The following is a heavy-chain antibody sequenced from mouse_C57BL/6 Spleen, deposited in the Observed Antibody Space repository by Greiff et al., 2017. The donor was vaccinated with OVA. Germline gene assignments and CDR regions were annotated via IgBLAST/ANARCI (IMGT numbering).Heavy chain of an antibody. Sequence: LVESGGGLVKPGGSLKLSCAASGFTFSSYTMSWVRQTPEKRLEWVATISGGGGNTYYPDSVKGRFTISRDNAKNTLYLQMSSLRSEDTALYYCARHPLYYYGSSSPFDYWGQGTTLTVSS. D-gene: IGHD1-1*01. CDR1: GFTFSSYT. CDR2: ISGGGGNT. V-gene: IGHV5-9*01. CDR3: ARHPLYYYGSSSPFDY. J-gene: IGHJ2*01.